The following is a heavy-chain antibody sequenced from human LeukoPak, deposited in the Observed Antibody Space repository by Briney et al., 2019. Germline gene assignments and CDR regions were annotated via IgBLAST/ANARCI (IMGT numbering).Heavy chain of an antibody. CDR3: ASHRFLEWLLYQGWFDP. CDR2: IYYSGST. D-gene: IGHD3-3*01. CDR1: GGSISSGGYS. V-gene: IGHV4-30-4*07. J-gene: IGHJ5*02. Sequence: SQTLSLTCAVSGGSISSGGYSWSWIRQPPGKGLEWIGYIYYSGSTYYNPSLKSRVTISVDTSKNQFSLKLSSVTAADTAVYYCASHRFLEWLLYQGWFDPWGQGTLVTVSS.